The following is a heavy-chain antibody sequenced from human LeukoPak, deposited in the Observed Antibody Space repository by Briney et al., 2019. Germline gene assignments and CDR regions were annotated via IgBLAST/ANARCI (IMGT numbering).Heavy chain of an antibody. D-gene: IGHD6-19*01. CDR1: GGSITNYY. J-gene: IGHJ4*02. V-gene: IGHV4-59*01. Sequence: SETLSLTCTVSGGSITNYYWSWIRQPPGKGLEWIGYVYYTGNTNYNPSLKNRVTISLDTSKNQFSLKLTSVTAADTAMYYCARSAGSGWYGIDSWGQGTLVTVSS. CDR2: VYYTGNT. CDR3: ARSAGSGWYGIDS.